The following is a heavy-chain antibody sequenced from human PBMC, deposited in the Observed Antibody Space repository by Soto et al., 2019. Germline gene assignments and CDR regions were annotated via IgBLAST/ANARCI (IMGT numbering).Heavy chain of an antibody. CDR1: GFTFSSYS. J-gene: IGHJ4*02. Sequence: GGSLRLSCAASGFTFSSYSMNWVRQAPGKGLEWVSSISSSSSYIYYADSVKGRFTISRDNAKNSPYLQMSSLSDEDTAVYYCARAIRGFSYVVDYWGQGTLVTVSS. CDR3: ARAIRGFSYVVDY. V-gene: IGHV3-21*01. CDR2: ISSSSSYI. D-gene: IGHD5-18*01.